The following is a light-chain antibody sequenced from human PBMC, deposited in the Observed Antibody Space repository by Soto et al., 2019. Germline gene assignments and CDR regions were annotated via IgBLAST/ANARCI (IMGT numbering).Light chain of an antibody. CDR2: DAS. CDR1: QSISSW. CDR3: QQYGSSPPDT. Sequence: DIQMTQSPSTLSASVGDRVTITCRASQSISSWLAWYQQKPGKAPKLLIYDASSLESGVPSRFSGSGSGTEFTLTISRLEPEDFAVYYCQQYGSSPPDTFGGGTKVDIK. J-gene: IGKJ4*01. V-gene: IGKV1-5*01.